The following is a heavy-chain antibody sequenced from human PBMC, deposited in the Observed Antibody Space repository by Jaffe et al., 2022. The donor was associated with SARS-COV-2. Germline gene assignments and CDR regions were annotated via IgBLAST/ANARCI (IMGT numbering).Heavy chain of an antibody. D-gene: IGHD5-18*01. V-gene: IGHV3-30*18. CDR1: GFAFSSYG. J-gene: IGHJ2*01. Sequence: QVQLVESGGGVVQPGRSLRLSCAASGFAFSSYGMHWVRQAPGKGLEWVAVISYDGSNEYYADSVKGRFTISRDNSKNTLYLHMNSLRAEDTAVYYCAKDRAMEYWYFDLWGRGTLVTVSS. CDR3: AKDRAMEYWYFDL. CDR2: ISYDGSNE.